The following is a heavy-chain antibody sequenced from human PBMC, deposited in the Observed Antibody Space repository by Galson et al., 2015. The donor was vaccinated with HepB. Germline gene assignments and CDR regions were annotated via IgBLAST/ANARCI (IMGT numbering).Heavy chain of an antibody. CDR3: ARDRHYDILTGYYIPDY. D-gene: IGHD3-9*01. CDR2: ISAYNGNT. J-gene: IGHJ4*02. V-gene: IGHV1-18*04. CDR1: GYTFTSYG. Sequence: SVKVSCKASGYTFTSYGISWVRQAPGQGLEWMGWISAYNGNTNYAQKLQGRVTMTTDTSTSTAYMELRSLRSDDTAVYYCARDRHYDILTGYYIPDYWGQGTLVTVSS.